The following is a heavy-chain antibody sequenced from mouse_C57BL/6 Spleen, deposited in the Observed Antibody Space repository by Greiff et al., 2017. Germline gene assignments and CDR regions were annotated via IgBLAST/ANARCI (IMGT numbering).Heavy chain of an antibody. CDR3: LACSRMDY. CDR2: IDPETGGT. CDR1: GYTFTDYE. J-gene: IGHJ4*01. D-gene: IGHD1-1*01. Sequence: VLLQQSGAELVRPGASVTLSCKASGYTFTDYEMHWVKQTPVHGLEWVGAIDPETGGTAYNQKFKGKAKLTADKSSSTAYLELRSLTSEDSAVYYCLACSRMDYWGQGTSVTVSS. V-gene: IGHV1-15*01.